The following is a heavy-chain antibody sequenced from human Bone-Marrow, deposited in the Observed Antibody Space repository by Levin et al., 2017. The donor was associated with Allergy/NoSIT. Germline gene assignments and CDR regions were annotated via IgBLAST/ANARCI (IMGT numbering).Heavy chain of an antibody. D-gene: IGHD6-13*01. CDR3: ATGYSSSWYVDGMDV. Sequence: GGSLRLSCEVSGFTFSSLGMHWVRQAPGKGLEWLAVIWHDGSHKYYVDSVKGRFIISRDNSKNTLYLQMNSLRAEATAVYYCATGYSSSWYVDGMDVWGQGTTVIVSS. V-gene: IGHV3-33*01. J-gene: IGHJ6*02. CDR1: GFTFSSLG. CDR2: IWHDGSHK.